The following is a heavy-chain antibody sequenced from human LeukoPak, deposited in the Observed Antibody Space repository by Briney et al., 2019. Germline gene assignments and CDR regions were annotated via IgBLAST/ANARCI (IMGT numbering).Heavy chain of an antibody. CDR1: GFTFSSYA. CDR2: ISGSGGSA. Sequence: PGGSLRLSCAASGFTFSSYAMSWVRQAPGKGLEWVSAISGSGGSAYYADSVKGRFTISRDNAKNSLYLQMNSLRAEDTAVYCCARGGRYYYYMDVWGKGTTVTVSS. V-gene: IGHV3-23*01. J-gene: IGHJ6*03. CDR3: ARGGRYYYYMDV.